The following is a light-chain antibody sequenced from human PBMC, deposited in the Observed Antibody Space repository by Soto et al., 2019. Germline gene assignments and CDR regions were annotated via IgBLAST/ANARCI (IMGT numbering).Light chain of an antibody. CDR3: QPYNNWPLT. Sequence: MTQSPSTLSASVGDTVTVTCRASQSVSGWLAWYQQKPGQTPRLLIYDTSTRATGVPARFSGSRSGPEFTLTINSLQSEDFAIYYCQPYNNWPLTFGGGTKVDIK. V-gene: IGKV3-15*01. J-gene: IGKJ4*01. CDR2: DTS. CDR1: QSVSGW.